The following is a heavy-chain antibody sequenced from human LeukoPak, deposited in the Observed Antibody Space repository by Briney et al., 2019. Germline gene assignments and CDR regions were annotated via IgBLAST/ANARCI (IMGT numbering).Heavy chain of an antibody. V-gene: IGHV3-23*01. CDR1: GFTFSLYS. CDR2: ISGGGSTT. CDR3: ARVLGQWLVDYYFHH. Sequence: PGGSLRLSCAASGFTFSLYSMTWVRQSPGKGLEWVSGISGGGSTTYYSDSVKGRFTISRDNSKNALYLRMNSLRAEDTAVYYCARVLGQWLVDYYFHHWGQGTLVAVSS. J-gene: IGHJ4*02. D-gene: IGHD6-19*01.